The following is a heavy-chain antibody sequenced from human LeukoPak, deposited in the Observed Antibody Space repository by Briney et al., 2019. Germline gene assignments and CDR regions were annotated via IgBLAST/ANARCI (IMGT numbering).Heavy chain of an antibody. V-gene: IGHV1-18*01. D-gene: IGHD3-10*01. CDR2: ISAYNGNT. CDR3: AWKESTYYGSGSLDY. Sequence: GASVKVSCKASGYTFTSYGISWVRQAPGQGLEWMGWISAYNGNTNYAQKLQGRVTMTTDTSTSTAYMELRSLRSDDTAVYYCAWKESTYYGSGSLDYWGQGTLVTVSS. J-gene: IGHJ4*02. CDR1: GYTFTSYG.